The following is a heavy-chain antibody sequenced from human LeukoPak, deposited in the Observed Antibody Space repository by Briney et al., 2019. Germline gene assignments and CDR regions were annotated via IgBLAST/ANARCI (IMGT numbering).Heavy chain of an antibody. Sequence: GTSLRLSCAASGFTFTNYGMHWVRQAPGKGLEWVALITYDGYYKYYSDSVKGRFTIFSDTSKNTLYLQMNSLRAEDTAVYYCARDLSPVVRASPMGYWGQGTPVTVSS. CDR2: ITYDGYYK. CDR3: ARDLSPVVRASPMGY. V-gene: IGHV3-30*03. J-gene: IGHJ4*02. D-gene: IGHD3-10*01. CDR1: GFTFTNYG.